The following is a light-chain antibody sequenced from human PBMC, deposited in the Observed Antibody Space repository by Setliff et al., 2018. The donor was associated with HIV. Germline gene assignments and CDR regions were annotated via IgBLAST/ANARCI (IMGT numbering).Light chain of an antibody. CDR2: EVS. V-gene: IGLV2-14*01. CDR3: TSYTNTNTPYV. CDR1: SSDVGGFDF. J-gene: IGLJ1*01. Sequence: QSVLSQPASVSGSPGQSITISCTGTSSDVGGFDFVSWYQQLPGKAPKLIIYEVSSRPSGASNRFSGSKSDNTASLTISGLLPEDEADYYCTSYTNTNTPYVFGTGTKVTVL.